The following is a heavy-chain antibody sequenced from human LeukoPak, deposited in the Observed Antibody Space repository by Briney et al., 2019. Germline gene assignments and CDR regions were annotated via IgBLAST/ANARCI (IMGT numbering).Heavy chain of an antibody. CDR1: GFTFSSYG. J-gene: IGHJ4*02. CDR2: ISYDGSNK. Sequence: GGSLRLSCAASGFTFSSYGMHWVRQAPGKGLEWVAVISYDGSNKYYADSVKGRFTISRDNSKNTLYLQMNSLRAEDTAVYYCAKGASYYYDSSGPIDYWGQGTLVTVSS. D-gene: IGHD3-22*01. V-gene: IGHV3-30*18. CDR3: AKGASYYYDSSGPIDY.